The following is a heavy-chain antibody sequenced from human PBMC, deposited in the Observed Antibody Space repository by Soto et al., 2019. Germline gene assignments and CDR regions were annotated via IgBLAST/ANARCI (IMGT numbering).Heavy chain of an antibody. Sequence: GGSLRLSCTASGFTFGDYAMSWLRQAPGKGLEWVGFIRSKAYGGTTEYAASVKGRFTISRDDSKIIAYLQMNSLKTEDTAVYYCFDYGDYGGGYWGQGTLVTVSS. D-gene: IGHD4-17*01. CDR2: IRSKAYGGTT. CDR1: GFTFGDYA. J-gene: IGHJ4*02. V-gene: IGHV3-49*03. CDR3: FDYGDYGGGY.